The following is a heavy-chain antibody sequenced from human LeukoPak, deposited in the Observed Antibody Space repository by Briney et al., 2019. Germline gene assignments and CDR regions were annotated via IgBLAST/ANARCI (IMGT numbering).Heavy chain of an antibody. J-gene: IGHJ6*04. CDR3: ARVISSSLYYYYGMDV. CDR1: GFTFSSYE. CDR2: ISSSGSTI. V-gene: IGHV3-48*03. Sequence: GGSLGLSCAASGFTFSSYEMNWVRQAPGKGLEWVSYISSSGSTIYYADSVKGRFTISRDNAKNSLYLQMNSLRAEDTAVYYCARVISSSLYYYYGMDVWGKGTTVTVSS. D-gene: IGHD6-13*01.